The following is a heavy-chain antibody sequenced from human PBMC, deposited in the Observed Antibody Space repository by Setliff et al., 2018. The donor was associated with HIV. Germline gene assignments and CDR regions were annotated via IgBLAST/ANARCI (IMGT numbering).Heavy chain of an antibody. CDR3: ARVGAAAGTAWYFDL. D-gene: IGHD6-13*01. J-gene: IGHJ2*01. Sequence: ASVKVSCKASGYTFTSYAMHWVRQAPGQRLEWMGWINAGNGNTKYSQKFQGRVTITRDTSASTAYMELSSLRSEDTAVYYCARVGAAAGTAWYFDLWGRGTLVTVSS. CDR2: INAGNGNT. V-gene: IGHV1-3*01. CDR1: GYTFTSYA.